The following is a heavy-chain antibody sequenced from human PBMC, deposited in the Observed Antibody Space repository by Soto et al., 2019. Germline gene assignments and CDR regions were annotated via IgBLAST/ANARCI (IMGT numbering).Heavy chain of an antibody. J-gene: IGHJ6*02. CDR3: AREPITMVRGVYYYGMDV. D-gene: IGHD3-10*01. V-gene: IGHV4-4*02. Sequence: TSETLSLTCAVSGGSISSSNWWSWVRQPPGKGLEWIWEIYHSGSTNYNPSLKSRVTISVDKSKNQFSLKLSSVTAADTAVYYCAREPITMVRGVYYYGMDVWGQGTMVTVSS. CDR1: GGSISSSNW. CDR2: IYHSGST.